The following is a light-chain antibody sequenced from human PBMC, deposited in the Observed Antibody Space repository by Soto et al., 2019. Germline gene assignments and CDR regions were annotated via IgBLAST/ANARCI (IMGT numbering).Light chain of an antibody. CDR3: QQYNNCPPLT. J-gene: IGKJ4*01. V-gene: IGKV3-15*01. CDR2: GAS. CDR1: QSVSSN. Sequence: DIVMTQSPATLSVSPGERATLSCRASQSVSSNLAWYQQKPGQAPRILIYGASTRATGIPARFSGSGSGTEFTLTISSLQSEDFAVYYCQQYNNCPPLTFGGGIKVEIK.